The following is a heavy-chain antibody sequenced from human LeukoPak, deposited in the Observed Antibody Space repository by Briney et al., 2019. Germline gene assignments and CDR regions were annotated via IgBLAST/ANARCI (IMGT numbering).Heavy chain of an antibody. D-gene: IGHD1-26*01. Sequence: SETLSLTCTVSGGSISSYYWSWIRKPPGKGLEWIGYIYYSGSTNYNPSLKSRVTITVDTSKNQFSLKLSSVTAADTAVYYCARGQVGALGLFDYWGQGTLVTVSS. V-gene: IGHV4-59*01. CDR1: GGSISSYY. CDR3: ARGQVGALGLFDY. CDR2: IYYSGST. J-gene: IGHJ4*02.